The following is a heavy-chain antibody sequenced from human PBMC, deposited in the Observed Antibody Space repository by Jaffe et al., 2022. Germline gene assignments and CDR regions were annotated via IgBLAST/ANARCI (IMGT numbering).Heavy chain of an antibody. J-gene: IGHJ6*03. D-gene: IGHD2-2*01. CDR1: GFTFSSYD. CDR3: ARGVPAATGYYYMDV. Sequence: EVQLVESGGGLVQPGGSLRLSCAASGFTFSSYDMHWVRQATGKGLEWVSAIGTAGDTYYPGSVKGRFTISRENAKNSLYLQMNSLRAGDTAVYYCARGVPAATGYYYMDVWGKGTTVTVSS. V-gene: IGHV3-13*01. CDR2: IGTAGDT.